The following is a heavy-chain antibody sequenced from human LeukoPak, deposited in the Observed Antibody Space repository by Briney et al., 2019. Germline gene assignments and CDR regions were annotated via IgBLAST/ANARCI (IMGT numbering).Heavy chain of an antibody. CDR1: GFPFDDYA. Sequence: TGGSLRLSCAASGFPFDDYAMHWVRQAPGKGLEWVSGISWNRGSIGYADSVKGRFTISRDNAKNSLYLQMNSLRAEDTALYYCAKVRNKWEPLGVDAFDIWGQGKMVTASS. CDR2: ISWNRGSI. J-gene: IGHJ3*02. CDR3: AKVRNKWEPLGVDAFDI. D-gene: IGHD1-26*01. V-gene: IGHV3-9*01.